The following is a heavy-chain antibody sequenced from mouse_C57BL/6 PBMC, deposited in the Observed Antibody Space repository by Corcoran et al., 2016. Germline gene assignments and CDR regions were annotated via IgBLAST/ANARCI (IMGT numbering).Heavy chain of an antibody. D-gene: IGHD2-1*01. CDR3: ARSGGNYGRYWDY. V-gene: IGHV1-75*01. Sequence: QVQLQPSGPELVKPAASVTISCKASGYTFTYYYITWVKQRPGQGLEWIGGIFPGSGSTYSNGKFKGKATLTVDKSSSTAYMLLSSLTSEDSAVYCCARSGGNYGRYWDYWGQGTTLTVCS. J-gene: IGHJ2*01. CDR1: GYTFTYYY. CDR2: IFPGSGST.